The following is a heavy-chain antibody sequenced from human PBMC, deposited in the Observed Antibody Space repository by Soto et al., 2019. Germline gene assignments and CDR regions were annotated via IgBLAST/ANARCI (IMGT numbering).Heavy chain of an antibody. Sequence: QVHLVESGGGVVRPGGSLRLSCAASGFTFSTHAMHWVRQAPGKGLEWVALISYDGSTKYYADSVKGRFTISRDNSKNTLYLQMKSLRGEDMAIYYWARDRPDSSSWDPEYWGQGTLVTVSS. D-gene: IGHD6-13*01. CDR2: ISYDGSTK. J-gene: IGHJ4*02. CDR1: GFTFSTHA. CDR3: ARDRPDSSSWDPEY. V-gene: IGHV3-30-3*01.